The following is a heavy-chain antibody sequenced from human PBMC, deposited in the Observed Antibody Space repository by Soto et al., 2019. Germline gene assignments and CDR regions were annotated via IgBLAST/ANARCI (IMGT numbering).Heavy chain of an antibody. CDR2: IYSGGST. J-gene: IGHJ4*02. D-gene: IGHD6-6*01. Sequence: PGGSLRLSCAASGFTVSSNYMSWVRQAPGKGLEWVSVIYSGGSTYYADSVKGRFTISRDNSKNTLYLQMNSLRAEDTAVYYCARDPIAARSYFDYWGQGTLVTVSS. CDR3: ARDPIAARSYFDY. CDR1: GFTVSSNY. V-gene: IGHV3-53*01.